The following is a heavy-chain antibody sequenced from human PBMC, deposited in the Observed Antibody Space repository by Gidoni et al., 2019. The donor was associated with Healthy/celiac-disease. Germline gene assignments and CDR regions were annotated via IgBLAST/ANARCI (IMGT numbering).Heavy chain of an antibody. CDR2: IYYSGST. CDR3: ARVAAAGTFYYYYYMDV. V-gene: IGHV4-59*01. Sequence: QVQLQESGPGLVKPSETLSLTCTVPGGSISSYYWSWIRQPPGKGLEWIGYIYYSGSTNYNPSLKSRVTISVDTSKNQFSLKLSSVTAADTAVYYCARVAAAGTFYYYYYMDVWGKGTTVTVSS. CDR1: GGSISSYY. J-gene: IGHJ6*03. D-gene: IGHD6-13*01.